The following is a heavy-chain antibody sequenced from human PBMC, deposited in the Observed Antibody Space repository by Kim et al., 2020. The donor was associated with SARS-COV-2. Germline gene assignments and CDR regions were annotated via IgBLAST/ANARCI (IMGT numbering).Heavy chain of an antibody. V-gene: IGHV3-53*01. Sequence: GGSLRLSCAASGFTVSSNYMSWVRQAPGKGLVWVSVIYSGGSTYYADSVKGRFTISRDNSKNTLYLQMNSLRAEDTAVYYCAGAMVRGVIITGGMDVWGQGTTVTVSS. CDR2: IYSGGST. D-gene: IGHD3-10*01. CDR1: GFTVSSNY. CDR3: AGAMVRGVIITGGMDV. J-gene: IGHJ6*02.